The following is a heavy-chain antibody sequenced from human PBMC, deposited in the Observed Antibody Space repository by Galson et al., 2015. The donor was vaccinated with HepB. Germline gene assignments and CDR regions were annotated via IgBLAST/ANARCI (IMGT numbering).Heavy chain of an antibody. J-gene: IGHJ3*02. CDR1: GFTFSSYE. D-gene: IGHD2-15*01. CDR3: ARLGYCSGGSCGDAFDI. V-gene: IGHV3-48*03. Sequence: SLRLSCAAPGFTFSSYEMNWVRQAPGKGLEWVSYISSSGSTIYYADSVKGRFTISRDNAKNSLYLQMNSLRAEDTAVYYCARLGYCSGGSCGDAFDIWGQGTMVTVSS. CDR2: ISSSGSTI.